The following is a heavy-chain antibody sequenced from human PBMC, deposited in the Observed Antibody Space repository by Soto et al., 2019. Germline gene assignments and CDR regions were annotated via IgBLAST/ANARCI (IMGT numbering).Heavy chain of an antibody. CDR1: DDSISSYY. CDR3: ARDAYGYGDYDRWFDP. V-gene: IGHV4-59*01. J-gene: IGHJ5*02. Sequence: SATLSPTCSVSDDSISSYYWSWIRQPPGKGLEWIGHIYDSGITDYNPSLKSRVTISVDRSKNQFSLKVTSVTAADTAVYYCARDAYGYGDYDRWFDPWGQGTLVTVSS. D-gene: IGHD4-17*01. CDR2: IYDSGIT.